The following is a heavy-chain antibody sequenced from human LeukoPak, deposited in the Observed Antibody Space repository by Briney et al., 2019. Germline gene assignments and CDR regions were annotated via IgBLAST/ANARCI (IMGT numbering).Heavy chain of an antibody. Sequence: GESLKISCKGSGYSFTSYWIGWVRQMPGKGLEWMGIIYPGDSDTRYSPSFQGQVTISADKSISTAYLQWSSLKASDTAMYYCARLPLLWFGEYYAFDIWGQGTMVTVSS. V-gene: IGHV5-51*01. D-gene: IGHD3-10*01. CDR1: GYSFTSYW. CDR3: ARLPLLWFGEYYAFDI. J-gene: IGHJ3*02. CDR2: IYPGDSDT.